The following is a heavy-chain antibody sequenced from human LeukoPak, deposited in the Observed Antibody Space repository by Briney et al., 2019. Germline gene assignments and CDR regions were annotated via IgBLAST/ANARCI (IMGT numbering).Heavy chain of an antibody. D-gene: IGHD3-10*01. Sequence: SETLSLTCAVYGGSFSGYYWSRIRQPPGKGLEWIGEINHSGSTNYNPSLKSRVTISVDTSKNQFSLKLSSVTAADTAVYYCAGSMVRGVNGYYFDYWGQGTLVTVSS. CDR3: AGSMVRGVNGYYFDY. J-gene: IGHJ4*02. CDR1: GGSFSGYY. CDR2: INHSGST. V-gene: IGHV4-34*01.